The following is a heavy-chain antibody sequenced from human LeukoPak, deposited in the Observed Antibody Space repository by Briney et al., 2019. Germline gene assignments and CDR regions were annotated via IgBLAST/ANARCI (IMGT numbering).Heavy chain of an antibody. D-gene: IGHD3-10*01. CDR3: ARAPLVRGVTHFDY. CDR2: IYYSGST. J-gene: IGHJ4*02. Sequence: KPSETLSLTCTVSGGSISSGGYYWSWIRQHPGKGLEWIGHIYYSGSTYYNPSLKSRVTLSVDTSKNQFSLKLSSGTAADTAVYYCARAPLVRGVTHFDYWGQGTLATVSS. V-gene: IGHV4-31*03. CDR1: GGSISSGGYY.